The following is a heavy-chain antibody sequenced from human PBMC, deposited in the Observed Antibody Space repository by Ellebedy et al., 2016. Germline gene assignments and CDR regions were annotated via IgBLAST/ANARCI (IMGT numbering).Heavy chain of an antibody. J-gene: IGHJ6*02. V-gene: IGHV3-7*01. Sequence: GGSLRLSXAASGFTFSSYWMSWVRQAPGKGLEWVANIKQDGSEKKYVDSVKGRFSISRDNTKNSLYLQMNSLRAEDTAVYYCARDQLQYRGGMDVWGQGTTVTVSS. CDR1: GFTFSSYW. D-gene: IGHD3-9*01. CDR2: IKQDGSEK. CDR3: ARDQLQYRGGMDV.